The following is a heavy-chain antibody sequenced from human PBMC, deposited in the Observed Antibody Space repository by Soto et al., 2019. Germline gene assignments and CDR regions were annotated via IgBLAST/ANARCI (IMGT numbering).Heavy chain of an antibody. V-gene: IGHV3-30*03. D-gene: IGHD6-19*01. CDR2: MSFDGSIK. CDR3: ATIAVPPAFDI. Sequence: QVQLVESGGGVVQPGRSLRLSCAASGYIFSSYGMNWVRQAPGKGLEWVAVMSFDGSIKHYADSVKGRFTISRDNSKNTLYLQMNSLRADDTAVYYCATIAVPPAFDIWGQGTMVTVSS. J-gene: IGHJ3*02. CDR1: GYIFSSYG.